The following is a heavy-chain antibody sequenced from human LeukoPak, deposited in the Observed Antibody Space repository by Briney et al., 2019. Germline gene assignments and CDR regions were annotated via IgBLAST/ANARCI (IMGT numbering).Heavy chain of an antibody. CDR2: ITRYGNT. J-gene: IGHJ2*01. V-gene: IGHV4-34*01. CDR3: ARLDQLIVDYWYFDL. D-gene: IGHD2-21*01. CDR1: GGPVSGYY. Sequence: PSETLSLICGVSGGPVSGYYWSWLRQSPGKGLEWIGEITRYGNTNYNPSLKSRVIISKDTSKSQISLTLISLTAADTAVYFCARLDQLIVDYWYFDLWGRGTQVTVSS.